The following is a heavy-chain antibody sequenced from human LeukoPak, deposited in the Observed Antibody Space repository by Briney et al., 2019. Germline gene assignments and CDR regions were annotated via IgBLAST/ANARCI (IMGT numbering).Heavy chain of an antibody. J-gene: IGHJ5*02. CDR2: IYPADSDI. CDR1: GYSINYYW. CDR3: ARQEYCSGASCYTWFDP. D-gene: IGHD2-15*01. Sequence: GESLKISCKGSGYSINYYWIAWVRQMPGKGLEWMGIIYPADSDIRYSPSFQGQVTILADKSISTAYLQWNSLKASDTAMYYCARQEYCSGASCYTWFDPWGQGTLVTVSS. V-gene: IGHV5-51*01.